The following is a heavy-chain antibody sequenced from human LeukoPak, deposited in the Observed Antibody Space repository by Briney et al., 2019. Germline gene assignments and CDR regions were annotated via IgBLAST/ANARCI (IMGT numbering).Heavy chain of an antibody. CDR1: GYTFTGYY. Sequence: ASVTVSCKASGYTFTGYYMHWVRQAPGQGLEWMGWINPNSGGTNYAQKFQGRVTMTRDTSISTAYMELSRLRSDDTAVYYCARDTYYYGSGSYFPNWFDPWGQGTLVTVSS. J-gene: IGHJ5*02. CDR2: INPNSGGT. V-gene: IGHV1-2*02. CDR3: ARDTYYYGSGSYFPNWFDP. D-gene: IGHD3-10*01.